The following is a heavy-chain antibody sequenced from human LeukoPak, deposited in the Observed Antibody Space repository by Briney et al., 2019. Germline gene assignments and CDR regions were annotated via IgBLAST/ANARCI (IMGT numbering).Heavy chain of an antibody. CDR2: TYYRSTWYN. D-gene: IGHD3-10*01. J-gene: IGHJ4*02. Sequence: SQTLSLTCAISGDSVSSNSVTWNWIRQSPSRGLEWLGRTYYRSTWYNDYAVSVRGRITVNPDTSKNQFSLQLNSVTPEDTATYYCAREEGRFDNWGQGTLVSVSS. CDR3: AREEGRFDN. V-gene: IGHV6-1*01. CDR1: GDSVSSNSVT.